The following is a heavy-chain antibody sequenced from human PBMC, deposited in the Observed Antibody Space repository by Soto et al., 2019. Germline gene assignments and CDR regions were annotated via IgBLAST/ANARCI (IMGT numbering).Heavy chain of an antibody. J-gene: IGHJ4*02. Sequence: QVQLVQSGAEVKKPGSSVTVSCTASGGTFSTYDICWVRQAPGQGLEWMGGIIPLFGTANYAQKFQGRATIIADEYTRTAYMELRRLRSEDTAVYYCAINEGTDGYKFAYWGQRTLVTVSS. CDR1: GGTFSTYD. CDR2: IIPLFGTA. V-gene: IGHV1-69*01. CDR3: AINEGTDGYKFAY. D-gene: IGHD5-12*01.